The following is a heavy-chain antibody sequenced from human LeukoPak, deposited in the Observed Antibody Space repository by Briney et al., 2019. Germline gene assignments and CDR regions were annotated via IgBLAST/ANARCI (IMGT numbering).Heavy chain of an antibody. J-gene: IGHJ4*02. D-gene: IGHD1-26*01. CDR2: ISSSSDHV. CDR1: GFLFSSYS. Sequence: GGSLRLSCVGSGFLFSSYSINWVRQAPGKGLEWVSSISSSSDHVYYADSVKGRFTISRDNSKNTMYLQMNRLRVEDTAVYFCARDIRGGTNEEGQSWGQGILVTVSS. V-gene: IGHV3-21*01. CDR3: ARDIRGGTNEEGQS.